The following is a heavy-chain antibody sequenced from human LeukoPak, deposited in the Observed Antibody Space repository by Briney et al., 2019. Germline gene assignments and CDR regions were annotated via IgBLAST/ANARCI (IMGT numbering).Heavy chain of an antibody. CDR1: GYSFTNYW. Sequence: GESLKISCKGSGYSFTNYWIGWVRQMPGKGLEWMGIIYPGDSNIKYSPSFQGQVTISADKSISTAYLQWSSLKASDTAMYYCARLEVTYSISPFDYWGQGTLVTVSS. J-gene: IGHJ4*02. V-gene: IGHV5-51*01. D-gene: IGHD6-13*01. CDR3: ARLEVTYSISPFDY. CDR2: IYPGDSNI.